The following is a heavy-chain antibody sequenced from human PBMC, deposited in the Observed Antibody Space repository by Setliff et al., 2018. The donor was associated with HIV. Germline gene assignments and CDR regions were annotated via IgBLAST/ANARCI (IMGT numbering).Heavy chain of an antibody. J-gene: IGHJ1*01. V-gene: IGHV1-8*02. CDR1: GYTFTSYA. CDR3: ATPMFPNYHDNSVLID. Sequence: ASVKVSCKTSGYTFTSYAVHWVRQATGQGLEWMGYLNPNSGGTGYAQRFQGRLTMTGDASVSTAYLELGSLRSDDTAVYYCATPMFPNYHDNSVLIDWGQGTPVTVSS. D-gene: IGHD3-22*01. CDR2: LNPNSGGT.